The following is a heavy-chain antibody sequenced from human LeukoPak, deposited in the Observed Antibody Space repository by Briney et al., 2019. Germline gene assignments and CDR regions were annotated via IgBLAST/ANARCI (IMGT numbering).Heavy chain of an antibody. J-gene: IGHJ4*02. CDR1: GGSISSSSYH. CDR3: ARHCRAVLVVPVARGDYFDY. V-gene: IGHV4-39*01. CDR2: MSYSGAT. D-gene: IGHD2-2*01. Sequence: PSETLSLTCTVSGGSISSSSYHWGWNRPSPGEGLQWITSMSYSGATYYNPSLQSRVTISVDTSKNQSSLKLYSVTAADTAVYYCARHCRAVLVVPVARGDYFDYLGQGTLVTVSS.